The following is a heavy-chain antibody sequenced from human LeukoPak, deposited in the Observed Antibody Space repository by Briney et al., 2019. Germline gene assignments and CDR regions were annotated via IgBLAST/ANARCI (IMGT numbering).Heavy chain of an antibody. CDR1: GYTFTGYY. CDR3: ARDSSRGILRLLEWIEVHDYYYGMDV. J-gene: IGHJ6*02. Sequence: ASLKVSCQASGYTFTGYYMYWVRQAPGQGLEWMGWINPNSGGTNYAQTFQGRVTMTRDTSISTAYMELSRLRADDTAVYYCARDSSRGILRLLEWIEVHDYYYGMDVWGQGTTVTVSS. D-gene: IGHD3-3*01. CDR2: INPNSGGT. V-gene: IGHV1-2*02.